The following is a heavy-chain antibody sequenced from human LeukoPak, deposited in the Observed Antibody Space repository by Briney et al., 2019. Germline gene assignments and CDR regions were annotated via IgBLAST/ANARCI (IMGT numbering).Heavy chain of an antibody. J-gene: IGHJ4*02. V-gene: IGHV4-39*07. CDR2: ISYSGCT. Sequence: SETLSLICSVSGVSINSTTFHGGWLRQPPGKGPEWIGVISYSGCTYYNPSLKSRVTLSLDRSKHHFSLNLSSVTAADAAVYYCARGALDFWGQGLLVTVSS. CDR1: GVSINSTTFH. CDR3: ARGALDF.